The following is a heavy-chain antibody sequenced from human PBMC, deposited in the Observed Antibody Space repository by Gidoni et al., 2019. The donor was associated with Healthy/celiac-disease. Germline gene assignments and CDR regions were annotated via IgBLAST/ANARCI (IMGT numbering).Heavy chain of an antibody. CDR1: GFTFSSYA. J-gene: IGHJ4*02. V-gene: IGHV3-23*01. Sequence: EVQPLESGGGLVQPGGSLRLYCAASGFTFSSYAMSWVRQAPGKGLEWVSAISGSGGSTYYADSVKGRFTISRDKSKNTLYLQMNSLRAEDTAVYYCAKDGGSGYYHPTWFGVYWGQGTLVTVSS. D-gene: IGHD3-22*01. CDR2: ISGSGGST. CDR3: AKDGGSGYYHPTWFGVY.